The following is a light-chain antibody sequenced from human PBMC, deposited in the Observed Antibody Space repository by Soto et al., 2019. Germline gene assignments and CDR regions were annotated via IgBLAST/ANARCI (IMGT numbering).Light chain of an antibody. J-gene: IGKJ4*01. CDR1: QSVTSDY. Sequence: EIVLTQSPGTLSLSPGERATLSCRASQSVTSDYLAWYRQKVGQAPRLLIYGASIRATGIPDRFTGSGSGTDFTLTISRLEPEDFAVYYCQQYGNSPRVTFGGGTKVEIK. CDR2: GAS. V-gene: IGKV3-20*01. CDR3: QQYGNSPRVT.